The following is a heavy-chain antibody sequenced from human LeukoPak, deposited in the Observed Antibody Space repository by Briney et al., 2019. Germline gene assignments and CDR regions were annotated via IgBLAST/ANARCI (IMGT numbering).Heavy chain of an antibody. D-gene: IGHD6-13*01. CDR3: AKGAPGSSWWPEMARFGY. CDR2: ISGSGGST. Sequence: PGGSLRLSCAVSGFAFSSYAMSWVRQAPGKGLEWVSAISGSGGSTYYADSVKGRFTISRDNSKNTLYLQMNSLRAEDTAVYYCAKGAPGSSWWPEMARFGYWGQGTLVTVSS. J-gene: IGHJ4*02. V-gene: IGHV3-23*01. CDR1: GFAFSSYA.